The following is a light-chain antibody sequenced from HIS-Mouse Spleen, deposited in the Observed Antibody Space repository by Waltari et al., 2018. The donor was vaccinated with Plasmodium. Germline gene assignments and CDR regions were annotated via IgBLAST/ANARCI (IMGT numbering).Light chain of an antibody. J-gene: IGLJ3*02. CDR1: SSDVGCYNY. V-gene: IGLV2-14*03. CDR3: SSYTSSSTLEV. CDR2: DVS. Sequence: QSALTQPAYVSGSPGQSITISCTGTSSDVGCYNYVSWYQQHPGKAPKLMIYDVSNRPSGVSNRFSGSKSGNTASLTISGLQAEDEADYYCSSYTSSSTLEVFGGGTKLTVL.